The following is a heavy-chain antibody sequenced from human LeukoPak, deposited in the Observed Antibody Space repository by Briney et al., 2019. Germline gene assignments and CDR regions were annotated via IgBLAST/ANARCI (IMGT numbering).Heavy chain of an antibody. D-gene: IGHD1-26*01. V-gene: IGHV1-18*01. Sequence: AASVKVSCKASGYTFTSYGITWVRQAPGQGLEWMGWISPYNGNRDYAQKLQGRVTMTTDTSTSTAYVELRSLRSDDTAMYYCVSGSDFGYWGQGTLVTVSS. J-gene: IGHJ4*02. CDR3: VSGSDFGY. CDR2: ISPYNGNR. CDR1: GYTFTSYG.